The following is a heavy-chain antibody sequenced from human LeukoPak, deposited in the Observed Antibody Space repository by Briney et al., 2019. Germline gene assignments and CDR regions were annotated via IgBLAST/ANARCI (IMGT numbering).Heavy chain of an antibody. D-gene: IGHD3-22*01. J-gene: IGHJ4*02. CDR1: GDSISSYY. Sequence: SETLSLTCTVSGDSISSYYWSWIRQPPGKGLEWIGYIYYDGSTNYHPSLKSRVTISVDTSKNQFSLKLSSMTATDTAVYYCARVAMAENYYDSSGYFDYWGQGTLVTVSS. V-gene: IGHV4-59*01. CDR3: ARVAMAENYYDSSGYFDY. CDR2: IYYDGST.